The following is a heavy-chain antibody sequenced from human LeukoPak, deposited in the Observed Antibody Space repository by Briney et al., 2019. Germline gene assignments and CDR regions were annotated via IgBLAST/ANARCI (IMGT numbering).Heavy chain of an antibody. D-gene: IGHD6-13*01. CDR3: VRDGQQLAFDK. Sequence: PGGSLRLSCAASGFTFSNYWMHWARQTPEKGLVWVSRISTDGAYTSPADSVKGRFTMSRDNAKNTLYLQMNSLRVEDTAVYYCVRDGQQLAFDKWGQGTLVTVSS. V-gene: IGHV3-74*01. J-gene: IGHJ4*02. CDR2: ISTDGAYT. CDR1: GFTFSNYW.